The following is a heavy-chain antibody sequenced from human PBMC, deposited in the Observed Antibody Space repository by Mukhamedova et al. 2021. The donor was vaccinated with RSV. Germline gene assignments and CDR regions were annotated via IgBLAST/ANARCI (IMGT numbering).Heavy chain of an antibody. V-gene: IGHV3-30*18. Sequence: EWVAVISYDGSNKYYADSVKGRFTISRDNSKNTLYLQMNSLRAEDTAAYYCPNGGGDGYSYVGIFDYWGQGTLVTVSS. CDR2: ISYDGSNK. J-gene: IGHJ4*02. D-gene: IGHD5-18*01. CDR3: PNGGGDGYSYVGIFDY.